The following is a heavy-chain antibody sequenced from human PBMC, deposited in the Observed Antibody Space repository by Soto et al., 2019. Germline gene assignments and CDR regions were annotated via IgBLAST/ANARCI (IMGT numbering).Heavy chain of an antibody. CDR2: ISYDGSNK. Sequence: GGSLRLSCAASGFTFSSYGMHWVRQAPGKGLEWVAVISYDGSNKYYADSVKGRFTISRDNSKNTLYLQMNSLRAEDTAVYYCAKLGGICGGDCYPSDYWGQGTLVTVSS. D-gene: IGHD2-21*02. V-gene: IGHV3-30*18. J-gene: IGHJ4*02. CDR1: GFTFSSYG. CDR3: AKLGGICGGDCYPSDY.